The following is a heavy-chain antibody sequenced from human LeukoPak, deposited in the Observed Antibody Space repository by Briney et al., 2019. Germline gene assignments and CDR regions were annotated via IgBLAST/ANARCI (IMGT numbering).Heavy chain of an antibody. J-gene: IGHJ3*02. Sequence: GGSLRLSCAASGFTFSSYAMSWVRQAPGKGLERVSGISGTGGGTYYADSVKGRFTISRDNSKNTLYLQMNSLRAEDTALYYCAKRRIVGTTRDAFDIWGQGTMVTVSS. CDR2: ISGTGGGT. CDR1: GFTFSSYA. V-gene: IGHV3-23*01. CDR3: AKRRIVGTTRDAFDI. D-gene: IGHD1-26*01.